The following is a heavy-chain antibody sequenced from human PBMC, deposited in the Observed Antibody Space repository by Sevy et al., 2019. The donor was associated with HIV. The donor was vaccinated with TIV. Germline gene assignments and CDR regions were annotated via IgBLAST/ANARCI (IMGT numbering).Heavy chain of an antibody. D-gene: IGHD3-10*01. CDR1: GYSISSGYQ. Sequence: SETLSLTCSVSGYSISSGYQWGWIRQSPGKNLEWIGSIGHSGNPDPNPSLKSRVTMSIDTSKNQFSLKLTSVTAADTALYFCAREHSGSGNYFSKYWFDPWGQGTLVTVSS. CDR3: AREHSGSGNYFSKYWFDP. CDR2: IGHSGNP. J-gene: IGHJ5*02. V-gene: IGHV4-38-2*02.